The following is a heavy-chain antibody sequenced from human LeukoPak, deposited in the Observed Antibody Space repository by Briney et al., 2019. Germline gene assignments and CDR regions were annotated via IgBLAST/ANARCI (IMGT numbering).Heavy chain of an antibody. V-gene: IGHV1-2*06. J-gene: IGHJ4*02. CDR3: TRDLTIPGPIGI. Sequence: ASVKVSCKASGYTFTGYAMHLVRQAPGQGLEWVGRLDPNSGGTNYAQDFQGRVTITRDTSINTAYMELSRLRSDDTAKYYCTRDLTIPGPIGIWGQGTLVTVSA. D-gene: IGHD2-2*01. CDR1: GYTFTGYA. CDR2: LDPNSGGT.